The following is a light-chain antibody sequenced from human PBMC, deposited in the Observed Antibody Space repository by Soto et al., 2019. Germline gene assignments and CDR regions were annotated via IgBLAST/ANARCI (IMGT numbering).Light chain of an antibody. CDR3: QQYNTYSRA. J-gene: IGKJ1*01. Sequence: DIQMTQSPSTLSASVGDRVTITCRASQSITTYLAWYQQKPGKAPKLLIYKASSFESGVPSRILGSGSGTELTLTITSLQPDDFATYYCQQYNTYSRAFGQGTKVESK. CDR1: QSITTY. V-gene: IGKV1-5*03. CDR2: KAS.